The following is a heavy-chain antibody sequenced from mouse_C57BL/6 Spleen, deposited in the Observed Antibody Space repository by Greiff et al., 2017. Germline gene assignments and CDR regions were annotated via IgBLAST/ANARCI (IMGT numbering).Heavy chain of an antibody. D-gene: IGHD3-2*02. CDR1: GFTFSDYG. V-gene: IGHV5-17*01. Sequence: EVKVVESGGGLVKPGGSLKLSCAASGFTFSDYGMHWVRQAPEKGLEWVAYISSGSSTIYYADTVKGRFTISRDNAKNTLFLQMTSLRSEDTAMYYCARGTAQAPDYWGQGTTLTVSS. J-gene: IGHJ2*01. CDR2: ISSGSSTI. CDR3: ARGTAQAPDY.